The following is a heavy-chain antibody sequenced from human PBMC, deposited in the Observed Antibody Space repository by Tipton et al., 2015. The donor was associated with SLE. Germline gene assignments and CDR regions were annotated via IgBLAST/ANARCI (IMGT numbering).Heavy chain of an antibody. Sequence: TLSLTCTVSGASISGGSYYWSWIRQPAGKGLEWIGRIYASGSTNYNPSLKSRVTMSVDTSRNQFSLNLSSLTAADTAVYFCARGKWGEYTASTGYFWSFDPWGQGIPVTVSS. CDR2: IYASGST. CDR1: GASISGGSYY. CDR3: ARGKWGEYTASTGYFWSFDP. D-gene: IGHD3-9*01. V-gene: IGHV4-61*02. J-gene: IGHJ5*02.